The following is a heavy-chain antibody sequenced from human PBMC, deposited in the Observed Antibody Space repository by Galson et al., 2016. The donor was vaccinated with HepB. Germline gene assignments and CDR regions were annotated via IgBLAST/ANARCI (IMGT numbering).Heavy chain of an antibody. Sequence: SLRLSCAASGFTFSDYAMHWVRQAPGKGLEWVSGISGNSNRAGYADSVKGRFTISRDNAKNSLFLQMNSLRPEDTALYYCAKTLGAPIEAGQNVPGWGMDVWGTGTTVTVSS. J-gene: IGHJ6*04. V-gene: IGHV3-9*01. CDR2: ISGNSNRA. CDR1: GFTFSDYA. D-gene: IGHD1-14*01. CDR3: AKTLGAPIEAGQNVPGWGMDV.